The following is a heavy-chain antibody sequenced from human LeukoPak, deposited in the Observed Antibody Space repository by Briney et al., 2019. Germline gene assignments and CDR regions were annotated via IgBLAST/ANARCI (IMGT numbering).Heavy chain of an antibody. CDR1: GYTFTGYY. V-gene: IGHV1-2*02. CDR3: ARGGSTHRYYYYYMDV. D-gene: IGHD6-6*01. J-gene: IGHJ6*03. Sequence: GASVKVSCKASGYTFTGYYMHWVRQAPGQGLEWMGWINPNSGGTNYTQKFQGRVTMTRDTSISTAYMELSRLRSDDTAVYYCARGGSTHRYYYYYMDVWGKGTTVTVSS. CDR2: INPNSGGT.